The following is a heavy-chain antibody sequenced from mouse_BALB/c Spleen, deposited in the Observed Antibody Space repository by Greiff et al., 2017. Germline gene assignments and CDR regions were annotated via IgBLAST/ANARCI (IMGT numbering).Heavy chain of an antibody. CDR1: GYTFTSYW. D-gene: IGHD2-14*01. J-gene: IGHJ3*01. CDR2: INPSNGRT. CDR3: AGYDGFAY. Sequence: QVQLKQPGAELVKPGASVKLSCKASGYTFTSYWMHWVKQRPGQGLEWIGEINPSNGRTNYNEKFKSKATLTVDKSSSTAYMQLSSLTSEDSAVYYCAGYDGFAYWGQGTLVTVSA. V-gene: IGHV1S81*02.